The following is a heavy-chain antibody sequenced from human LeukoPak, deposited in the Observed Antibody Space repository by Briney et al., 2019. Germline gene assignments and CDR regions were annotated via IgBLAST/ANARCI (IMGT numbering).Heavy chain of an antibody. V-gene: IGHV1-69*05. J-gene: IGHJ4*02. CDR1: GGTFSSYA. Sequence: SVKVSCXASGGTFSSYAISWVRQAPGQGLEWMGRIIPIFGTANYAQKFQGRVTITTDESTSTAYMELSSLRTEDTAVYYCASGGAAAGQFDYWGQGTLVTVSS. CDR2: IIPIFGTA. D-gene: IGHD6-13*01. CDR3: ASGGAAAGQFDY.